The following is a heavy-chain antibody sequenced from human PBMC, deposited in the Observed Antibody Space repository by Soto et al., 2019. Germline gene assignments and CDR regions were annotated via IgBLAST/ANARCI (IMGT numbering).Heavy chain of an antibody. V-gene: IGHV1-69*01. Sequence: QVQLVQSGAEVKKPGSSVKVSCKASGGTFSSYAISWVRQAPGQGLEWMGGIIPIFGTANYAHKFQGRVTITADESTSTAYMELSSLRSEDTAVYYCARDESPRDCSGGSCYLCWGQGTLVTVSS. CDR1: GGTFSSYA. CDR3: ARDESPRDCSGGSCYLC. D-gene: IGHD2-15*01. J-gene: IGHJ4*02. CDR2: IIPIFGTA.